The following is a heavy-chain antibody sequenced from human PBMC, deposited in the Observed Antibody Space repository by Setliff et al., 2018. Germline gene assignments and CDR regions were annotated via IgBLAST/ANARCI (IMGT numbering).Heavy chain of an antibody. D-gene: IGHD3-22*01. Sequence: SETLSLTCTVSGGSISTTDYYWGWIRQPPGKGLEWIGCVYYSGNTYYSPSLKSRVTMFVDTSKNQFSLMLYSVTAAHTAIYYCARYDSSGYSENYYFDYWGQGTLVTVSS. J-gene: IGHJ4*02. CDR2: VYYSGNT. CDR3: ARYDSSGYSENYYFDY. V-gene: IGHV4-39*07. CDR1: GGSISTTDYY.